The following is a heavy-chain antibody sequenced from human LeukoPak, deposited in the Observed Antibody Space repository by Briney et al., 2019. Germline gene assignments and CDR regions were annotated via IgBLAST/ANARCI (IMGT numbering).Heavy chain of an antibody. J-gene: IGHJ4*02. Sequence: GGSLRLSCAASGFNFDGYAMSWVRQVPGKGLEWVSSINWNAVYTYYADSVKGRFTISRDTARNSLFLQMNGLRAEDTALYHCARGPTRSSSSWYYDYWGQGTLVTVSS. V-gene: IGHV3-20*01. CDR2: INWNAVYT. CDR3: ARGPTRSSSSWYYDY. D-gene: IGHD3-22*01. CDR1: GFNFDGYA.